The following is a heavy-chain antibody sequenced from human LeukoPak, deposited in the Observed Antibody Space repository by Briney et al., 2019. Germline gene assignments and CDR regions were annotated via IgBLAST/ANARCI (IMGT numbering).Heavy chain of an antibody. CDR3: AGGSRDTPNDY. V-gene: IGHV4-34*01. Sequence: SETLSLTCAVYGGSFSGYYWSWIRQPPGKGLEWIGEINHSGSTNYNPSLKSRVTISVDTSKNQFSLKLSSVTAADTAVYYCAGGSRDTPNDYWGQGTLVTVSS. CDR1: GGSFSGYY. CDR2: INHSGST. J-gene: IGHJ4*02.